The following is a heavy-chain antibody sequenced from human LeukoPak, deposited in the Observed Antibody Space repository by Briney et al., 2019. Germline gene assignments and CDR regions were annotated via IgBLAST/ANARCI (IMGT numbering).Heavy chain of an antibody. J-gene: IGHJ4*02. Sequence: GGSLRLSCGASGFTFSSYWMHWVRQAPGKGLVWVSGINSDGGTTTYADSVKGRFTISRDNAKNSLYLQMNSLRAEDTALYYCGRAYDFSRHWGQGTLVTVSS. CDR3: GRAYDFSRH. CDR2: INSDGGTT. V-gene: IGHV3-74*01. D-gene: IGHD3-3*01. CDR1: GFTFSSYW.